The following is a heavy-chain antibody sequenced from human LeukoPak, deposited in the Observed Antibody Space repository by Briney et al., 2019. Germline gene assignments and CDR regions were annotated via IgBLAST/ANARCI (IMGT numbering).Heavy chain of an antibody. J-gene: IGHJ5*02. CDR2: IQTSGTT. V-gene: IGHV4-4*07. CDR3: TRDLGGGWFDL. Sequence: PSETLSLTCTVSGDSISGYYWSWLRQPAGEGLEWIGRIQTSGTTNYNPSLTSRITVSLDTSRNQCSLKLTFVTASDTAVYYCTRDLGGGWFDLWGQGAPVTVSS. CDR1: GDSISGYY. D-gene: IGHD3-10*01.